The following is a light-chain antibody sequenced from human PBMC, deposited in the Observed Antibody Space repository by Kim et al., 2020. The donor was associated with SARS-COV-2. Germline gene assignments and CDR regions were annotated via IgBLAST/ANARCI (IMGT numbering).Light chain of an antibody. V-gene: IGLV2-14*03. CDR1: SSDVGDYNY. CDR3: SSYTSSSTLYI. CDR2: DVS. Sequence: QSNTSSCTGTSSDVGDYNYVSWYQQHPDKAPKLMIYDVSNRPSGVSNRFSGSKSGNTASLTISGLQAEDEADYYCSSYTSSSTLYIFGTGTKVTVL. J-gene: IGLJ1*01.